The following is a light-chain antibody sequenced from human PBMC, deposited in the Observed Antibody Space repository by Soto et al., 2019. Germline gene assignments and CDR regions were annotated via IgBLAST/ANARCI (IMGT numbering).Light chain of an antibody. CDR1: QSISSW. CDR3: QQYNSYSWT. Sequence: DIQMTQSPSTLSASVGDRVTITCRASQSISSWLAWYQQKPGKAPKLLIYKATSIESGVPSRFSGSGSGTEFTLTISSLQPDDFAPYYCQQYNSYSWTFGQGTKVEIK. V-gene: IGKV1-5*03. CDR2: KAT. J-gene: IGKJ1*01.